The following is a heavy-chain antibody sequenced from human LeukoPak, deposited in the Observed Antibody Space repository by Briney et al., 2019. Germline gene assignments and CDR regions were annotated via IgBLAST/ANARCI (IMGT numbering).Heavy chain of an antibody. CDR1: GITFSRYG. CDR3: AKDRLETRPLWWWGSLWYYFDY. Sequence: GGSLRLSCAASGITFSRYGMHWVRQAPGKGLEWVTFIRYDGSIKYYADSVKGRFTMSRDNSKNTLFLQMNSLRAEDTAVYYCAKDRLETRPLWWWGSLWYYFDYWGQGTLVTVSS. V-gene: IGHV3-30*02. D-gene: IGHD2-21*01. J-gene: IGHJ4*02. CDR2: IRYDGSIK.